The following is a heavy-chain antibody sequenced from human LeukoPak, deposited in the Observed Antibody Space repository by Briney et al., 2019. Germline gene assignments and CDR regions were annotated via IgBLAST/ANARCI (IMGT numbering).Heavy chain of an antibody. Sequence: GASVTVSCKASGGTFSSYAISWVRQAPGQGLEWMGRIIPIFGTANYAQKFQGRVTITADKSTSTAYMELSSLRSEDTAVYYCASGAAAPHWFDPWGQGTLVTVSS. D-gene: IGHD6-13*01. V-gene: IGHV1-69*06. J-gene: IGHJ5*02. CDR3: ASGAAAPHWFDP. CDR1: GGTFSSYA. CDR2: IIPIFGTA.